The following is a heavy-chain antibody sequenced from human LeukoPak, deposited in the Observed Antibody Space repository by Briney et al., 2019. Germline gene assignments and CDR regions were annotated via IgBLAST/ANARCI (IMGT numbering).Heavy chain of an antibody. CDR2: ISYDGSNK. Sequence: GGSLRLSCAASGFTFSSYAMHWVRQAPGKGLEWVAVISYDGSNKYYADSVKGRFTISRDNSKNTLYLQMNSLRAEDTAVYYCARGMHYMDVWGKGTTVTVSS. CDR3: ARGMHYMDV. V-gene: IGHV3-30*07. CDR1: GFTFSSYA. J-gene: IGHJ6*03.